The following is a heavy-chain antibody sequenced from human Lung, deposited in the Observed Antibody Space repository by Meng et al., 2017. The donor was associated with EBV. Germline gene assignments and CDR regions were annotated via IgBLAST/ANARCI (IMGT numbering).Heavy chain of an antibody. J-gene: IGHJ4*02. D-gene: IGHD3-22*01. CDR2: IYYSGST. Sequence: GQLQESGPGLVKPSQTLSLTCTVSGGSIRSGDYYWSCIRQPPGKGLEWIGYIYYSGSTYYNPSLKSRVTISVDTSKNQFSLKLSSVTAADTAVYYCARSNYYDSSGLDYWGQGTLVTVSS. V-gene: IGHV4-30-4*01. CDR3: ARSNYYDSSGLDY. CDR1: GGSIRSGDYY.